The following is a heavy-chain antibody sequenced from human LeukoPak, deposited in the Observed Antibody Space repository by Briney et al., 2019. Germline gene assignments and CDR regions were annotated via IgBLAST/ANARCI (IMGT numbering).Heavy chain of an antibody. V-gene: IGHV1-2*02. D-gene: IGHD3-3*01. CDR2: VNPNSGAT. CDR1: GYTFTGYY. J-gene: IGHJ6*02. Sequence: ASVKVSCKASGYTFTGYYMHWVRQAPGQGLEWMGWVNPNSGATNSAQKFQGRVTMTRDTSHSTAYMELSRLRSDDTAMYYCARAPTNYDFWSGYAYYYGMDVWGQGTTVTASS. CDR3: ARAPTNYDFWSGYAYYYGMDV.